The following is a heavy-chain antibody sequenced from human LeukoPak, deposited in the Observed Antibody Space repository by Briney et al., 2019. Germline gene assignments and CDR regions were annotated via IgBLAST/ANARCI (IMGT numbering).Heavy chain of an antibody. CDR2: IHHSGSA. J-gene: IGHJ4*02. V-gene: IGHV4-34*01. D-gene: IGHD3-10*01. Sequence: SETLSLTCAVYGGSISGYYWSWIRQPPGKGLEWIAEIHHSGSANYNPSLKSRITISIDTSKNQFSLKLSSVTAADTAVYYCARSDYGSGNYYWSLDYWGQGTLVTVSS. CDR3: ARSDYGSGNYYWSLDY. CDR1: GGSISGYY.